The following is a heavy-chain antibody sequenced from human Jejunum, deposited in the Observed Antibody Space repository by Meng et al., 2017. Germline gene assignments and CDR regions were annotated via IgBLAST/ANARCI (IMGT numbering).Heavy chain of an antibody. J-gene: IGHJ4*02. D-gene: IGHD2-2*01. V-gene: IGHV3-74*01. CDR1: GFTFSSYW. CDR2: ITSDGSTT. Sequence: DVQLVESGGGLVQPGVSLRLSCAASGFTFSSYWMHWVRQAPGKGLVWVSRITSDGSTTTYADSVKGRFTISRDNAKNTVYLQMSSLRDEDTAVYYCARVSDVPAAKSFGYWGQGTLVTVSS. CDR3: ARVSDVPAAKSFGY.